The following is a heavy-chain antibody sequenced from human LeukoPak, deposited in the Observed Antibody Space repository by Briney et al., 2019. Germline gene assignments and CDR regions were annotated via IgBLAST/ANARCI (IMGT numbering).Heavy chain of an antibody. D-gene: IGHD3-10*01. J-gene: IGHJ4*02. CDR1: GGSVTSGSYY. CDR2: IYYSGST. V-gene: IGHV4-61*01. CDR3: AREGFLGSGSYPDY. Sequence: SETLSLTCTVSGGSVTSGSYYWSWIRQPPGKGLEWIGYIYYSGSTNYNPSLKSRVTISVDTSKNQFSLKVRSVTAADTAVYYCAREGFLGSGSYPDYWGQGTLVTVSS.